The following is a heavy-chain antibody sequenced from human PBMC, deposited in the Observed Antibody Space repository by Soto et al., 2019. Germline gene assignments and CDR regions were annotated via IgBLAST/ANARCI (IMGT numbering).Heavy chain of an antibody. CDR1: CGSIISYY. V-gene: IGHV4-59*01. J-gene: IGHJ6*02. D-gene: IGHD3-3*01. Sequence: SATLCLTCTVSCGSIISYYWSWIRQPPGKGLDCIGYIYYSVSTNYNPSLKSRVTISVDTSKNQFSLKLSSVTAADTAVYYCARGQPEGITIFGVVQTPYYYYGMDVWGQGTTVTVSS. CDR2: IYYSVST. CDR3: ARGQPEGITIFGVVQTPYYYYGMDV.